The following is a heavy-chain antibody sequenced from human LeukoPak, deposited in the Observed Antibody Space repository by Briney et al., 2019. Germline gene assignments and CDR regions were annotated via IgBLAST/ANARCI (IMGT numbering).Heavy chain of an antibody. CDR3: ASGGERYSSGWYGDY. J-gene: IGHJ4*02. V-gene: IGHV1-2*02. CDR2: INPNSGGT. Sequence: ASVKVSCKASGYTFTGYCMHWVRQAPGQGLEWIGWINPNSGGTKYAQKFQGRVTMTRDTSISTAYMELSRLTSDDTAVYYCASGGERYSSGWYGDYWGQGTLVTVSS. CDR1: GYTFTGYC. D-gene: IGHD6-19*01.